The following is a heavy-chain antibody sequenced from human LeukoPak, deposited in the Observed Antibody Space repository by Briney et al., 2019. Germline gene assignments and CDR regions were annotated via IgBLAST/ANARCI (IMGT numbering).Heavy chain of an antibody. CDR2: INHSGST. D-gene: IGHD3-10*01. J-gene: IGHJ5*02. V-gene: IGHV4-34*01. CDR3: ARSRYYYGSGSYSGNNWFDP. Sequence: SETLSLTCAVYGGSFSGYYWSWIRQPPGKGLEWIGEINHSGSTNYNPSLKSRVTISVGTSKNQFSLKLSSVTAADTAVYYCARSRYYYGSGSYSGNNWFDPWGQGTLVTVSS. CDR1: GGSFSGYY.